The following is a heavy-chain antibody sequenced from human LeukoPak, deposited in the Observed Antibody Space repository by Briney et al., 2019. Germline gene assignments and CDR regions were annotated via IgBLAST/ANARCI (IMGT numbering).Heavy chain of an antibody. D-gene: IGHD6-13*01. Sequence: GGSLRLSCAASGFTFSSYAMSWVRQAPGKGLEWVSAISGSGGSTYYADSVKGRFTISRDNSKNTLYLQMNSLRAEDTAVYYCARDSEAYSSSWFHWFDPWGQGTLVTVSS. V-gene: IGHV3-23*01. CDR3: ARDSEAYSSSWFHWFDP. CDR2: ISGSGGST. J-gene: IGHJ5*02. CDR1: GFTFSSYA.